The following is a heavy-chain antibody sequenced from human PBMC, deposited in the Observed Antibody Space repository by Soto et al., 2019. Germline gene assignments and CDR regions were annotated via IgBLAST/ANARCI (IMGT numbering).Heavy chain of an antibody. CDR2: INHSGST. J-gene: IGHJ6*02. CDR3: ARDRDSSDTGGMDV. D-gene: IGHD3-22*01. Sequence: QVQLQESGPGLVKPSGTLSLTCAVSGGSTSSRNWWSWVRQPPGKGLEWIGEINHSGSTNYNPSLKSRVTISVDKSKNQFSLKLTSVTAADTAVYYCARDRDSSDTGGMDVWGQGNTVTVSS. V-gene: IGHV4-4*02. CDR1: GGSTSSRNW.